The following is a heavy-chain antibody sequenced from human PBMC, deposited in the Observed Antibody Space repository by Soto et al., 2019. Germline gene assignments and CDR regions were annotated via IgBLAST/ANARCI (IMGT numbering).Heavy chain of an antibody. CDR3: STRAYDTNGYYRFDP. CDR2: VNHSGRV. CDR1: GGSFSGHS. J-gene: IGHJ5*01. D-gene: IGHD3-22*01. Sequence: SETLSLTCAVYGGSFSGHSWTWIRQSPGKGLEWIGDVNHSGRVNYSPSLKSRVTISLDTSKNQFSLTLSAVTAADTAMYYCSTRAYDTNGYYRFDPWGQGTLVTVSS. V-gene: IGHV4-34*01.